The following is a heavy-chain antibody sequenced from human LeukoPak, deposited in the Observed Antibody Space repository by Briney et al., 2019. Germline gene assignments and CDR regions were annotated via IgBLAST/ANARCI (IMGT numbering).Heavy chain of an antibody. Sequence: GGSLRLSCAASGFTFSGSAMHWVRQASGKGLEWIGRIRSEANSYATAYTASVKGRFTISRDDSKNTAYLQMNSLKTEDMAVYYCTGLGRDDYVWGSHTQDYWGQGTLVTVSS. CDR3: TGLGRDDYVWGSHTQDY. D-gene: IGHD3-16*01. CDR1: GFTFSGSA. V-gene: IGHV3-73*01. J-gene: IGHJ4*02. CDR2: IRSEANSYAT.